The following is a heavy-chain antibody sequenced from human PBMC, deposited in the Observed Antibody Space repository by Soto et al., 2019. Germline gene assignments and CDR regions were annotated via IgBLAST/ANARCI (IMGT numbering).Heavy chain of an antibody. Sequence: GGSLRLSCAASGFTFSSYAMHWVRQAPGKGLEWVAVISYDGSNKYYADSVKGRFTISRDNSKNTLYLQMNSLRAEDTAVYYCARDPMGRYYGSGSYYFDYRGQGTLVPVSS. V-gene: IGHV3-30-3*01. J-gene: IGHJ4*02. CDR3: ARDPMGRYYGSGSYYFDY. D-gene: IGHD3-10*01. CDR2: ISYDGSNK. CDR1: GFTFSSYA.